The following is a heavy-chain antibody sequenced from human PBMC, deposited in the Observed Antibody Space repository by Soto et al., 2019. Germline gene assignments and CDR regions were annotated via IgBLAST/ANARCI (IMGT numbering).Heavy chain of an antibody. CDR2: INPNGGVT. J-gene: IGHJ6*03. V-gene: IGHV1-2*04. CDR1: GDSFNDSY. D-gene: IGHD1-26*01. Sequence: QVQLVQSGAEVRKPGASVTVSCRSSGDSFNDSYIHWVRQAPGQGFEWMGWINPNGGVTKYAQKFQGWVSMTRDTSIRTVYMQLSRLRADDTAVDYGARESVGATATLDYYYFYMDVWGTGTTVTVSS. CDR3: ARESVGATATLDYYYFYMDV.